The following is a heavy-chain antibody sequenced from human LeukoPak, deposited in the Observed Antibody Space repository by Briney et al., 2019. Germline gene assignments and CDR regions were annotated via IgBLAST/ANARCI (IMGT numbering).Heavy chain of an antibody. CDR3: ARDLGWYYFDY. V-gene: IGHV3-21*01. Sequence: GGSLRLSCAASGFRFSSYGMNWVRQAPGKGLEWVSSISSSSGYIYYADSVKGRFTISRDNAKNSLYLQMNSLRAEDTAVYYCARDLGWYYFDYWGQGTLVTVSS. CDR1: GFRFSSYG. CDR2: ISSSSGYI. D-gene: IGHD6-19*01. J-gene: IGHJ4*02.